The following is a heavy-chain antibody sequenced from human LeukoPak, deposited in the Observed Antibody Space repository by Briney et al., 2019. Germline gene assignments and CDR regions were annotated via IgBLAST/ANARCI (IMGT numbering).Heavy chain of an antibody. CDR1: GASISSYY. Sequence: SETLSLTCTVSGASISSYYWNWIRQPAGKGLEWIGRIYTSGSTLYNPSLKSRIIISRDVSRNQFSLQLTSVTAADTAVYYCARGFGSGNYYYGWFDPWGQGALVTVSS. CDR3: ARGFGSGNYYYGWFDP. CDR2: IYTSGST. J-gene: IGHJ5*02. D-gene: IGHD3-10*01. V-gene: IGHV4-4*07.